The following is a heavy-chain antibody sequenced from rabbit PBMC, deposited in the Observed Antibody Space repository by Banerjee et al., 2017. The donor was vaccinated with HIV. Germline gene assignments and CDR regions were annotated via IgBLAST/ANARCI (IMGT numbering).Heavy chain of an antibody. CDR3: ARVDDGYRLIRLDL. CDR2: NNAGSSGNT. CDR1: GLDFNSDYW. J-gene: IGHJ3*01. Sequence: QSLEESGGDLVKPGASLTLTCTASGLDFNSDYWMNWVRQAPGKGLEWIACNNAGSSGNTYYASWAKGRFTISKTSSTTVTLQMTSLTAADTATYFCARVDDGYRLIRLDLWGPGTLVTVS. V-gene: IGHV1S40*01. D-gene: IGHD6-1*01.